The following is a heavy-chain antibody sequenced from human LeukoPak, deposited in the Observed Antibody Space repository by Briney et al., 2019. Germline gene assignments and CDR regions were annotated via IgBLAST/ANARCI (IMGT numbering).Heavy chain of an antibody. CDR1: GFSFNTYT. CDR3: ARSFTALRGGL. D-gene: IGHD3-10*01. V-gene: IGHV3-21*01. CDR2: ITATSNYM. Sequence: GGSLRLSCTASGFSFNTYTMNWVRQPPGKGLEWVSGITATSNYMLYADSVKGRFTISRDNAQNTLYLQMDSLRGEDTAVYYCARSFTALRGGLWGQGTLVIVSS. J-gene: IGHJ4*02.